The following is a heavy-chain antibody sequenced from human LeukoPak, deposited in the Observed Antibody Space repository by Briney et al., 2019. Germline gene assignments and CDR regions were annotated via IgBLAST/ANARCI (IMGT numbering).Heavy chain of an antibody. CDR3: ARGSRYCSSTSCYAGFTFDP. V-gene: IGHV1-69*01. CDR1: GGTFSSYA. CDR2: IIPIFGTA. Sequence: SVKVSCKASGGTFSSYAISWVRQAPGQGLEWMGGIIPIFGTANYAQKFQGRVTITADESTSTAYMELSSLRSEDTAVYYCARGSRYCSSTSCYAGFTFDPWGQGTLVTVSS. J-gene: IGHJ5*02. D-gene: IGHD2-2*01.